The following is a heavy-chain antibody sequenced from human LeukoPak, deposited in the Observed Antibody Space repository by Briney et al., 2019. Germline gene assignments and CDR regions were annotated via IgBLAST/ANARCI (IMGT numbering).Heavy chain of an antibody. CDR2: IRYDGSNK. CDR3: AKDGLDIVVVVAAFQFDY. Sequence: GGSLRLSCAASGFTFSSYGMHWVRQAPGKGLEWVAFIRYDGSNKYYADSVKGRFTISRDNSKNTLYLQMNSLRAEDTAVYYCAKDGLDIVVVVAAFQFDYWGQGTLVTVSS. V-gene: IGHV3-30*02. D-gene: IGHD2-15*01. CDR1: GFTFSSYG. J-gene: IGHJ4*02.